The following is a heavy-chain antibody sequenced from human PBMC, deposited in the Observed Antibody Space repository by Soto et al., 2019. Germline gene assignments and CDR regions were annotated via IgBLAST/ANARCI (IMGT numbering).Heavy chain of an antibody. V-gene: IGHV3-11*06. CDR1: GFTVSSNY. CDR3: ARDVYRYSSSSPEDV. J-gene: IGHJ6*02. D-gene: IGHD6-6*01. CDR2: ISSSSRTT. Sequence: GGSLRLSCAASGFTVSSNYMSWIRQAPGKGLDWVAYISSSSRTTKYGDSVKGRFTISRDNAKNSLFLQMNSLRGEDTAVYYCARDVYRYSSSSPEDVWGQGTTVTVSS.